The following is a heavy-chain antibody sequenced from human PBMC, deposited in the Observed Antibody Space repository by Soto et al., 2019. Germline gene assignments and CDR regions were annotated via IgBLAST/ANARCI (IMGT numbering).Heavy chain of an antibody. CDR1: GFTFSIYE. CDR3: ARGDIVVVVAATHWYFDI. CDR2: ISSSGSTI. J-gene: IGHJ2*01. Sequence: GSLRLSCAASGFTFSIYEMNWVRQAPGKGLEWVSYISSSGSTIYYADSVKGRFTISRDNAKNSLYLQMNSLRAEDTAVYYCARGDIVVVVAATHWYFDIWGRGTLVTAPQ. D-gene: IGHD2-15*01. V-gene: IGHV3-48*03.